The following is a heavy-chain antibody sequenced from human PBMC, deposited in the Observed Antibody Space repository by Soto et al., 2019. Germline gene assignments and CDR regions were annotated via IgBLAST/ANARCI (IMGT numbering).Heavy chain of an antibody. J-gene: IGHJ4*02. CDR3: VKDRLSGSCSFHY. Sequence: GVSLRLSCAASGFTFSSYAMSWVRQAPGKGLEWVSAISGSGGSTYYADSVKGRFTISRDNSKNTLYLQMNSLRAEDTAVYYCVKDRLSGSCSFHYWGQGTMVAVSS. V-gene: IGHV3-23*01. CDR2: ISGSGGST. CDR1: GFTFSSYA. D-gene: IGHD2-15*01.